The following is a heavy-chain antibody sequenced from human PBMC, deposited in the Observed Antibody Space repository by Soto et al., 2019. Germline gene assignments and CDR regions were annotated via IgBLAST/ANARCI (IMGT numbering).Heavy chain of an antibody. J-gene: IGHJ6*02. CDR1: GFTFSSYA. V-gene: IGHV3-30-3*01. D-gene: IGHD5-12*01. Sequence: PGGSLRLSCAASGFTFSSYAMHWVRQAPGKGLEWVAVISYDGSNKYYADSVKGRFTISRDNSKNTLYLQMNSLRAEDTAVYYCASGRLVDISYYYYYGMDVRGQGTTVTVSS. CDR3: ASGRLVDISYYYYYGMDV. CDR2: ISYDGSNK.